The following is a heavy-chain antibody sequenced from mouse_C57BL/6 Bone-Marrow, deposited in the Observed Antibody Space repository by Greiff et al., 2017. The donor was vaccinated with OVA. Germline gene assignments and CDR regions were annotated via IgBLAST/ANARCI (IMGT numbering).Heavy chain of an antibody. CDR3: ARRDYGSSYDAMDY. Sequence: VKLQESGAELVKPGASVKMSCKASGYTFTSYWITWVKQRPGQGLEWIGDIYPGSGSTNYNEKFKSKATLTVDTSSSTAYMQLSSLTSEDSAVYYCARRDYGSSYDAMDYWGQGTSVTVSS. CDR2: IYPGSGST. CDR1: GYTFTSYW. V-gene: IGHV1-55*01. J-gene: IGHJ4*01. D-gene: IGHD1-1*01.